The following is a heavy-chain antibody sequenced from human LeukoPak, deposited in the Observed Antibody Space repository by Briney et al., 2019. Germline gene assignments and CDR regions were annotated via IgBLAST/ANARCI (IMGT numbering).Heavy chain of an antibody. V-gene: IGHV1-18*01. CDR3: ARDFHSSGYYHCFDY. D-gene: IGHD3-22*01. CDR2: ISGYDGNT. J-gene: IGHJ4*02. CDR1: GYTFTSYG. Sequence: ASVKVSCKASGYTFTSYGISWVRQAPGQALEWMGWISGYDGNTNYAQKLQGRVTMTTDTSTSTAYMELRSLRSDDTAVYYCARDFHSSGYYHCFDYWGQGTLVTVSS.